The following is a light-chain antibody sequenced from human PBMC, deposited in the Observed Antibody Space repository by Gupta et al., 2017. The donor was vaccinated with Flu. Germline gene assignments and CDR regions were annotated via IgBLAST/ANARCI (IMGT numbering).Light chain of an antibody. CDR1: SSDVGGDNY. V-gene: IGLV2-14*01. Sequence: QSDLTQPASGSGSPGQSIAISCPGSSSDVGGDNYVSWYQQHPGKAPKLMIFEVSNRHSGVSDRFSGSKSGNTASLTISGLQAEDEADYYCSSYTNTNTLVVFGGGTKLTVL. CDR2: EVS. CDR3: SSYTNTNTLVV. J-gene: IGLJ2*01.